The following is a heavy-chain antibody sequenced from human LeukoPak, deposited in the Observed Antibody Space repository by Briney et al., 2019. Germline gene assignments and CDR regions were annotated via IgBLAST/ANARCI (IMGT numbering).Heavy chain of an antibody. V-gene: IGHV3-48*03. D-gene: IGHD6-13*01. CDR3: ARELLYSSSWHNWFAP. J-gene: IGHJ5*02. Sequence: GGSLRLSCAASGFTFSSYEMNWVRQAPGKGLEWVSYISSSGSTIYYADSVKGRFTISRDNAKNSLYLQMNSLRAEDTAVYYCARELLYSSSWHNWFAPWGQGTLVTVSS. CDR2: ISSSGSTI. CDR1: GFTFSSYE.